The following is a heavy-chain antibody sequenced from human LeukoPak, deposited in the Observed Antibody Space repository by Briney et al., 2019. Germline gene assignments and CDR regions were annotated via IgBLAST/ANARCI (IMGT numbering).Heavy chain of an antibody. V-gene: IGHV3-30*04. CDR3: ARDPGSGYCSSTASCYRLTYFDY. J-gene: IGHJ4*02. Sequence: GRSLRLSCAASGFKLSTYAIHWVRQAPDKGLESVAVISFDGNKYYADSVTGRFTISRDNSKSTLYLQMNSLRPEDTAIYYCARDPGSGYCSSTASCYRLTYFDYWGQGTLVTVSS. CDR1: GFKLSTYA. D-gene: IGHD2-2*01. CDR2: ISFDGNK.